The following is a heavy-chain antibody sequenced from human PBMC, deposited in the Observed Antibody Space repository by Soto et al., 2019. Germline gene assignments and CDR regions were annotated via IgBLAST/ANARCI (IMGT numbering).Heavy chain of an antibody. Sequence: GGSLRLSCAASGFTFSSYEMNWVRQAPGKGLEWVSYISSSGSTIYYADSVKGRFTVSRDNAKNSLYLQMNSLRAEDTAVYYCARVFLDCSSTSCYIFYYYYYGMDVWGQGTTVTVSS. D-gene: IGHD2-2*02. CDR2: ISSSGSTI. V-gene: IGHV3-48*03. CDR1: GFTFSSYE. CDR3: ARVFLDCSSTSCYIFYYYYYGMDV. J-gene: IGHJ6*02.